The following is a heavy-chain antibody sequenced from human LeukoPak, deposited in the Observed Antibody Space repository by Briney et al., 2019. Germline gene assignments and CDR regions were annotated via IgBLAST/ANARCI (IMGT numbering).Heavy chain of an antibody. J-gene: IGHJ4*02. CDR1: GFTFDDYA. CDR2: ISGDGGGT. Sequence: GGSLRLSCAASGFTFDDYAMHWVRQAPGKGLEWVSLISGDGGGTYYADSVKGRFTISRDNSKNSLYLQMNSLRTEDTALYYCAKDNPTTVTEYYFDYWGQGTLVTVSS. CDR3: AKDNPTTVTEYYFDY. D-gene: IGHD4-11*01. V-gene: IGHV3-43*02.